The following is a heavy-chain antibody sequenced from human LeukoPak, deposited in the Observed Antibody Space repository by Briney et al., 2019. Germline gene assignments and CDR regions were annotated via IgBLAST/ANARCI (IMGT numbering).Heavy chain of an antibody. Sequence: SETLSLTCTVSGGSISNYFWSWIRQPPGKGLECIGYIYYSGSTNYNPSLKSRVTISVDTSKNQFSLKLSSVTAADTAVYYCARGSRNSGSYYDYWGQGTLVTVSS. CDR2: IYYSGST. CDR3: ARGSRNSGSYYDY. D-gene: IGHD1-26*01. CDR1: GGSISNYF. V-gene: IGHV4-59*01. J-gene: IGHJ4*02.